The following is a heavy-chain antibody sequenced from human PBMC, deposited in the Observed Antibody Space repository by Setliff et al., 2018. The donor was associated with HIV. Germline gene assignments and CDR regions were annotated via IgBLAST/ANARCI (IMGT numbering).Heavy chain of an antibody. Sequence: SGPTLVNPTETLTLTCTFSGFSLATTGVAVGWIRQPPGMGLEWLGLIYWDDDNRYSPSLKSRLTITKDTSRNQVVLTMTNMDPVDTATYYCAQGPYYDFWSGYPYFHYWGQGTLVTVSS. D-gene: IGHD3-3*01. CDR1: GFSLATTGVA. CDR2: IYWDDDN. CDR3: AQGPYYDFWSGYPYFHY. V-gene: IGHV2-5*02. J-gene: IGHJ4*02.